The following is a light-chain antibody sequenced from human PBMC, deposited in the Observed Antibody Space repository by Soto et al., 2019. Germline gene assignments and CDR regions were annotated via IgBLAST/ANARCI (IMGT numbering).Light chain of an antibody. V-gene: IGLV2-8*01. J-gene: IGLJ1*01. CDR2: EVS. Sequence: QSALTQPPSASGSPGQSVTISCIGTSSDVGDYNYVSWYQQRPGKAPKLVIYEVSKRPSGVPDRFSGSKSGNTASLTVSGLQAEDEADYYCSSYAGSNNFVFGIGTKLTVL. CDR1: SSDVGDYNY. CDR3: SSYAGSNNFV.